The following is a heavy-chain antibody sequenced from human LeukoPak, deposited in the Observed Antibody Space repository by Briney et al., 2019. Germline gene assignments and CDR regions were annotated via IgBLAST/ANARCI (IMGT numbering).Heavy chain of an antibody. V-gene: IGHV1-2*06. CDR2: INPNSGGT. CDR3: ATTNPTSYSSGRGFDY. Sequence: ASVKVSCKASGYTFTGYYMHWVRQAPGQGLEWMGRINPNSGGTNYAQKFQGRVTMTRDTSISTAYMELSRLRSDDTAVYYCATTNPTSYSSGRGFDYWGRGTLVTVSS. D-gene: IGHD6-19*01. J-gene: IGHJ4*02. CDR1: GYTFTGYY.